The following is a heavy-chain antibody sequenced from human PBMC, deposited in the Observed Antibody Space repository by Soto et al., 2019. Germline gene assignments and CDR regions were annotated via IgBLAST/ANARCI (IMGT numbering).Heavy chain of an antibody. Sequence: GASVKVSCKASGYTFTSYGISWVRQAPGQGLEWMGWISAYNGNTNYAQKLQGRVTMTTDTSTSTAYMELRSLRSDDTAVYYCARVYRIPAAISSIDYWGQGTLVTVSS. CDR1: GYTFTSYG. V-gene: IGHV1-18*01. CDR3: ARVYRIPAAISSIDY. CDR2: ISAYNGNT. D-gene: IGHD2-2*02. J-gene: IGHJ4*02.